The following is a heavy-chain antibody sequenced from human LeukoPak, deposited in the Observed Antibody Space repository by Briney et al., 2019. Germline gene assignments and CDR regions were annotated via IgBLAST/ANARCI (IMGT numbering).Heavy chain of an antibody. CDR2: ISSSSSYI. Sequence: PGGSLRLSCAASGFTFSSYSMNWIRQAPGKGLEWVSPISSSSSYIYYADSVKGRFTISRDNAKNSLYLQMNSLRAEDTAVYYCARRVIVTDAFDIWGQGTMVTVSS. CDR1: GFTFSSYS. J-gene: IGHJ3*02. V-gene: IGHV3-21*01. CDR3: ARRVIVTDAFDI. D-gene: IGHD3-16*02.